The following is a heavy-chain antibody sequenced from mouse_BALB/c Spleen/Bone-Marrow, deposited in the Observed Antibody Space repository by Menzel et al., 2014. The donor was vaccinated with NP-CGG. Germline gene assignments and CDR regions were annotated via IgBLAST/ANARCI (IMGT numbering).Heavy chain of an antibody. J-gene: IGHJ1*01. D-gene: IGHD2-14*01. V-gene: IGHV14-3*02. CDR2: IDPANGYT. Sequence: EVQLQQSGAELVKPGASVKLSRTASGFNIKDTYMHWVKQRPEQGLEWIGRIDPANGYTKYDPKFQGKATITADTSSNTAYLQLSSLTSEDTAVYYCARLGYRYGYWFFDVWGAGTTVTVSS. CDR3: ARLGYRYGYWFFDV. CDR1: GFNIKDTY.